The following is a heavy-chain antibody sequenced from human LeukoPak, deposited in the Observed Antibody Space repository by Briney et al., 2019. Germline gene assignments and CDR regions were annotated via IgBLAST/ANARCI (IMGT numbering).Heavy chain of an antibody. CDR1: GFTFSSYA. D-gene: IGHD6-13*01. Sequence: PGGSLRLSCAASGFTFSSYAMSWVRQAPGKGLEWVSAISGSGGSTYYADSVKGRFTISSDNSKNTLYLQMNSLRAEDTAVYYCAKVHRSSGWFGYYYMDVWGKGTTVTVSS. V-gene: IGHV3-23*01. CDR2: ISGSGGST. CDR3: AKVHRSSGWFGYYYMDV. J-gene: IGHJ6*03.